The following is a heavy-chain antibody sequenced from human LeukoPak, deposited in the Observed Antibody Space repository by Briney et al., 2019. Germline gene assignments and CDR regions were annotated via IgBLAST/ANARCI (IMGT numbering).Heavy chain of an antibody. J-gene: IGHJ4*02. Sequence: GGSLRLSCAASGFTFSNAWMSWVRQAPGKGLEWVGRIKSKTDGGTTDYAAPVKGRFTISRDDSKNTLYLQMNSLKNEDTAVYYCTTDRPSGPTYYDFWSGYYTGTFDYWGQGTLVTVSS. CDR1: GFTFSNAW. CDR3: TTDRPSGPTYYDFWSGYYTGTFDY. V-gene: IGHV3-15*01. CDR2: IKSKTDGGTT. D-gene: IGHD3-3*01.